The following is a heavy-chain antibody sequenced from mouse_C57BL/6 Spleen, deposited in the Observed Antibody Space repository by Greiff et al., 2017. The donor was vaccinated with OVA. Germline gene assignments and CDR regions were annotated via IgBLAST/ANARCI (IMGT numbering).Heavy chain of an antibody. V-gene: IGHV1-72*01. CDR1: GYTFTSYW. CDR2: IDPNSGGT. Sequence: VQLQQPGAELVKPGASVKLSCKASGYTFTSYWMHWVKQRPGRGLEWIGRIDPNSGGTKYNEKFKSKATLTVDKPSSTAYMQLSSLTSEDSAVYYCARDGREDYDGRPHWYFDVWGTGTTVTVSS. D-gene: IGHD2-4*01. CDR3: ARDGREDYDGRPHWYFDV. J-gene: IGHJ1*03.